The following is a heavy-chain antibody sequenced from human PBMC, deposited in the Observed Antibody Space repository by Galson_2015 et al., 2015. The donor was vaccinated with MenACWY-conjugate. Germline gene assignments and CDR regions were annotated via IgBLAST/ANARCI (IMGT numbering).Heavy chain of an antibody. J-gene: IGHJ5*02. CDR1: GYTFTRYF. D-gene: IGHD2-15*01. CDR2: LNPSAGST. CDR3: ARYLTGDCSGGTGSRGVGWFDP. V-gene: IGHV1-46*01. Sequence: SGYTFTRYFIHWVRQAPGQGLEWTGILNPSAGSTTYAQKFQGRVTMTRDTSTSTVYMELSSLRSEDTAVYYCARYLTGDCSGGTGSRGVGWFDPWGQGTLVTVSS.